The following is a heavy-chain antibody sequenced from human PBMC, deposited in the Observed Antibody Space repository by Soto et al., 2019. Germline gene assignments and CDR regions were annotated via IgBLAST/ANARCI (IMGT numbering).Heavy chain of an antibody. D-gene: IGHD1-26*01. Sequence: GGSLRLSCAASGFTLSSNCMSWVRQAPGKGLEWISIIYSAGNTYYADSVKGRFTISRDNSKNTLYLQMNSLGAEDTAVYYCARDFVVGGPTINYYYGMDVWGQGTTVTVSS. CDR2: IYSAGNT. V-gene: IGHV3-66*01. CDR1: GFTLSSNC. J-gene: IGHJ6*02. CDR3: ARDFVVGGPTINYYYGMDV.